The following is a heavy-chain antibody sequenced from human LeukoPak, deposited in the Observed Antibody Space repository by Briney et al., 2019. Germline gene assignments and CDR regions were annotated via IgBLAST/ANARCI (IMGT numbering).Heavy chain of an antibody. J-gene: IGHJ4*02. Sequence: PGGPLRLSCAASGFTFDDYAMHWVRQAPGKGLEWVSLISGDGGSTYYADSVKGRFTISRDNSKNSLYLQMNSLRTEDTALYYCAKDMYYYDSSGLDYWGQGTLVTVSS. V-gene: IGHV3-43*02. D-gene: IGHD3-22*01. CDR1: GFTFDDYA. CDR2: ISGDGGST. CDR3: AKDMYYYDSSGLDY.